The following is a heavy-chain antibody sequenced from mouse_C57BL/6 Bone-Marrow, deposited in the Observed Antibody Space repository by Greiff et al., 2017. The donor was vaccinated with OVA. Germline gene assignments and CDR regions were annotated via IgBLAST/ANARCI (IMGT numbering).Heavy chain of an antibody. CDR3: ATYSKGFAY. J-gene: IGHJ3*01. CDR2: IYPGDGDT. CDR1: GYAFSSSW. D-gene: IGHD2-5*01. Sequence: QVHVKQSGPELVKPGASVKISCKASGYAFSSSWMNWVKQRPGKGLEWIGRIYPGDGDTNYNGKFKGKATLTADKSSSTAYMQLSSLTSEDSAVYFCATYSKGFAYWGQGTLVTVSA. V-gene: IGHV1-82*01.